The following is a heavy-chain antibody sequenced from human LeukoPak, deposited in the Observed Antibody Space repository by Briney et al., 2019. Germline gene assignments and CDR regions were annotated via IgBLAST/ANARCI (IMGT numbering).Heavy chain of an antibody. D-gene: IGHD6-19*01. CDR2: IKQDGSEK. V-gene: IGHV3-7*03. CDR1: GFTFSSYW. J-gene: IGHJ3*02. CDR3: AGEGSGWFAFDI. Sequence: GSLRLSCAASGFTFSSYWMSWVRQAPGKGLEWVANIKQDGSEKYYVDSVKGRFTISRDNAKNSLYLQMNSLRAEDTAVYYCAGEGSGWFAFDIWGQGTMVTVSS.